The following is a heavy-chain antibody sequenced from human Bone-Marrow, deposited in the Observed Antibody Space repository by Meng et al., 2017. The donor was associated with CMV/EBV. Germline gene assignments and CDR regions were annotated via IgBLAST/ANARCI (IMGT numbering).Heavy chain of an antibody. Sequence: GESLKISCAASGFTFSSYGMHWVRQAPGKGLEWVAVISYDGSNKYYADSVKGRFTISRDNSKNTLYLQMNSLRAEDTAVYYCAKSVLRTYYDFWSGDYYYGMDVWGQGTTVTVSS. D-gene: IGHD3-3*01. CDR3: AKSVLRTYYDFWSGDYYYGMDV. V-gene: IGHV3-30-3*02. CDR1: GFTFSSYG. J-gene: IGHJ6*02. CDR2: ISYDGSNK.